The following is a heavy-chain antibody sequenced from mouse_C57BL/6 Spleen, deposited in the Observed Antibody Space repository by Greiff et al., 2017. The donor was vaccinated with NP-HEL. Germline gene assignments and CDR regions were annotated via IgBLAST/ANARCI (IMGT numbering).Heavy chain of an antibody. J-gene: IGHJ2*01. V-gene: IGHV1-82*01. CDR3: ARDYGVDYFDY. D-gene: IGHD1-1*02. CDR2: IYPGDGDT. Sequence: QVQLQQSGPELVKPGASVKISCKASGYAFSSSWMNWVKQRPGKGLEWIGRIYPGDGDTNYNGKFKGKATLTPDKSSSTAYMQLSSLTSEDSAVYFCARDYGVDYFDYWGQGTTLTVSS. CDR1: GYAFSSSW.